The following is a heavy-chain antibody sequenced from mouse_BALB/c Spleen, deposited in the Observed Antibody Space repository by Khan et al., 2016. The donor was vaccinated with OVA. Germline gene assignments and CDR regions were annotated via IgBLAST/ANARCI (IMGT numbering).Heavy chain of an antibody. J-gene: IGHJ4*01. CDR2: ISSLAYSI. Sequence: EVQLVESGGGLVQPGASRKLSCAASGFTFSDYGLPWVRQAPGKGLEWVAFISSLAYSIYYAHTVTGRFTISRDNANNTPYLEMSSLRSEDTAMDYCSRSWAVDYWGQGTSVTVSS. CDR3: SRSWAVDY. CDR1: GFTFSDYG. V-gene: IGHV5-15*02. D-gene: IGHD3-3*01.